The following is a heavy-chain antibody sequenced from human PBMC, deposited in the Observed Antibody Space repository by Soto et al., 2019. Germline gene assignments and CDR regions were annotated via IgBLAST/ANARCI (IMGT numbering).Heavy chain of an antibody. Sequence: SVKRYWKTAGYGFTISGVGWGIQAPGQGLEWMGWISAYNGNTNYAQKLQGRVTMTTDTSTSTAYMELRSLRSDDTAVYYCARDRHQSAFDIWGQATMVTVSS. V-gene: IGHV1-18*01. D-gene: IGHD2-2*01. J-gene: IGHJ3*02. CDR1: GYGFTISG. CDR3: ARDRHQSAFDI. CDR2: ISAYNGNT.